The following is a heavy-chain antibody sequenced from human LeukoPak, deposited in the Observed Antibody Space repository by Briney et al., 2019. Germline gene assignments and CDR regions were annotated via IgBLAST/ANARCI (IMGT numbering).Heavy chain of an antibody. J-gene: IGHJ6*02. Sequence: MWYDGSNKYYADSVEGRFTISRDYAKNTLYLQMNSLRAEDTAVYYCARDASYYDALTGFMDVWGQGTTVTVSS. CDR2: MWYDGSNK. CDR3: ARDASYYDALTGFMDV. D-gene: IGHD3-9*01. V-gene: IGHV3-33*01.